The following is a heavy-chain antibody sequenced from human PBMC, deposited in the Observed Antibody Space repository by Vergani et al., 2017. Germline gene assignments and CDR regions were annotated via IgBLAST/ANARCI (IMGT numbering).Heavy chain of an antibody. Sequence: QVKLQESGPGLVKPSEILSLICTVSGASVNSYYWSWIRQPPGKGLEWVWYVSFRRDTLYDPSVKGRMTISLNTSSNQFSLYLTSVTAADTAVYYWARARIYYGAGSPDYWGQGTLGTVSS. J-gene: IGHJ4*02. V-gene: IGHV4-59*02. CDR2: VSFRRDT. D-gene: IGHD3-10*01. CDR3: ARARIYYGAGSPDY. CDR1: GASVNSYY.